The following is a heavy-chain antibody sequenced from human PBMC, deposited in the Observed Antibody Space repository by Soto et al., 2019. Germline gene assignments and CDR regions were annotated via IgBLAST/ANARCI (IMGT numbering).Heavy chain of an antibody. CDR1: GGTFSSYA. J-gene: IGHJ6*02. Sequence: SVKVSCKASGGTFSSYAISWVRQAPGQGLEWMGGIIPIFGTANYAQKFQGRVTITADESASTAYMELSSLRSEDTAVYYCARQYCSGGSCYYYYGMDVWGQGTTVTVSS. CDR3: ARQYCSGGSCYYYYGMDV. V-gene: IGHV1-69*13. CDR2: IIPIFGTA. D-gene: IGHD2-15*01.